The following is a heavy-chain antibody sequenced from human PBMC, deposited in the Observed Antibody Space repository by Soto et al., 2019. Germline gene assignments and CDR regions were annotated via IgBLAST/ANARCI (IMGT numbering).Heavy chain of an antibody. CDR1: GGSIRSYY. D-gene: IGHD3-3*01. J-gene: IGHJ4*02. CDR3: ARTYDFLSGYYAHFDY. V-gene: IGHV4-59*01. CDR2: IYNSGST. Sequence: LSLTCTVSGGSIRSYYWSWIRQSPGKGLEWIAYIYNSGSTNYNPSLRSRVTISVDTSQNQFSLNLYSVTTADTAVYYCARTYDFLSGYYAHFDYWGQGTPVTVSP.